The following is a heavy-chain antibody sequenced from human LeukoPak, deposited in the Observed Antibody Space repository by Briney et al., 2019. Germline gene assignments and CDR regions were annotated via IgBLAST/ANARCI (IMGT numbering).Heavy chain of an antibody. CDR1: GDSITSGTYY. D-gene: IGHD2-2*01. V-gene: IGHV4-61*02. CDR2: MYPSGST. J-gene: IGHJ4*02. Sequence: SETLSLTCTVSGDSITSGTYYWSWIRQPAGKGLEWIGRMYPSGSTNYNPSLKSRVTISLDTSKNQFSLKLSSVTAADTAVYYCTRDRYCGSSSCTSGPLDWGQGTLVTVSS. CDR3: TRDRYCGSSSCTSGPLD.